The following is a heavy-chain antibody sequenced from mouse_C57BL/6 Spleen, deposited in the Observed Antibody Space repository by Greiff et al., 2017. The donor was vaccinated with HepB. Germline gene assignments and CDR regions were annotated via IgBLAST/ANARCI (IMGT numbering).Heavy chain of an antibody. Sequence: EVKLQESGGGLVQPGGSMKLSCAASGFTFSDAWMDWVRQSPEKGLEWVAEIRNKANNHATYYAESVKGRFTISRDDSKSSVYLQMNSLRAEDTGIYYCTRQGNPYYFDYWGQGTTLTVSS. V-gene: IGHV6-6*01. CDR2: IRNKANNHAT. CDR1: GFTFSDAW. CDR3: TRQGNPYYFDY. J-gene: IGHJ2*01.